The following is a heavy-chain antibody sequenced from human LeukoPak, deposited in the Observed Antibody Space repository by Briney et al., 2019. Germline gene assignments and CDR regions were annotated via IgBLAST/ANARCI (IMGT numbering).Heavy chain of an antibody. V-gene: IGHV3-21*01. J-gene: IGHJ4*02. CDR3: ARAGSGWYFRYYDSSGYPFDY. Sequence: GGSLRLSCAASGFIFSSYSMNWVRQAPGKGLEWVSSISSSSSYIYYAESVKGRFTISRDNAKNSLYLQMSSLRAEDTAVYYCARAGSGWYFRYYDSSGYPFDYWGQGTLVTVSS. D-gene: IGHD3-22*01. CDR2: ISSSSSYI. CDR1: GFIFSSYS.